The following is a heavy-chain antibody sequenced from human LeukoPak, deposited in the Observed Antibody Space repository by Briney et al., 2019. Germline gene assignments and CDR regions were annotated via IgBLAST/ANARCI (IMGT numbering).Heavy chain of an antibody. D-gene: IGHD3-10*01. CDR1: GFTFSSYS. CDR2: ISCSSSYI. CDR3: ARELLWFGESIGGGFDP. V-gene: IGHV3-21*01. J-gene: IGHJ5*02. Sequence: GGSLRLSCAASGFTFSSYSMNWVRQAPGKGLEWVSSISCSSSYIYYADSVKGRFTIPRDNAKNSLYLQMNSLRAEDTAVYYCARELLWFGESIGGGFDPWGQGTLVTVSS.